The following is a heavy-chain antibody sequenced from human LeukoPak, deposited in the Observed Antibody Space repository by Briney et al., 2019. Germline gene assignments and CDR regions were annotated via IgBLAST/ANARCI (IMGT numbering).Heavy chain of an antibody. D-gene: IGHD3-22*01. Sequence: EASVKVSCKTSGYTFTGYYMHWVRQAPGQGLEWMGWINPNSGGTNYAQKLQGRVTMTTDTSTSTAYMELRSLRSDDTAVYYCARGGDDYYDSSGYYLEYFQHWGQGTLVTVSS. CDR2: INPNSGGT. CDR1: GYTFTGYY. J-gene: IGHJ1*01. V-gene: IGHV1-2*02. CDR3: ARGGDDYYDSSGYYLEYFQH.